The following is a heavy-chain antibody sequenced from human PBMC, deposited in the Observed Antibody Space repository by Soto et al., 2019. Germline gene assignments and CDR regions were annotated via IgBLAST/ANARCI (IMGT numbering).Heavy chain of an antibody. CDR2: ISHDETNT. J-gene: IGHJ4*02. CDR1: GFAFSSFA. D-gene: IGHD6-19*01. CDR3: AWSSSGWYDFDY. V-gene: IGHV3-30*04. Sequence: GGSLRLSCVASGFAFSSFALHWVRQAPGKGLEWVAVISHDETNTFYTDSVKGRFTISRGNSKTTVYLQMNSLRVDDTAVYYCAWSSSGWYDFDYWGQGTLVTVSS.